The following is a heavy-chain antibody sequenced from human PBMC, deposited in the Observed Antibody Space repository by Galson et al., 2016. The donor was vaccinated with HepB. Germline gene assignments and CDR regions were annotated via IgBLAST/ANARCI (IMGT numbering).Heavy chain of an antibody. D-gene: IGHD6-13*01. V-gene: IGHV4-39*01. CDR1: GGSISSSSYY. J-gene: IGHJ4*02. CDR2: IYCSGST. Sequence: SETLSLTCTVSGGSISSSSYYWGWIRQPPGKGLEWIGTIYCSGSTYCNPSLKSRVTISVDTSKNQFSLKLTSVTAADTAVYYCASLRAVAWYLFDYWGQGTLVTVSS. CDR3: ASLRAVAWYLFDY.